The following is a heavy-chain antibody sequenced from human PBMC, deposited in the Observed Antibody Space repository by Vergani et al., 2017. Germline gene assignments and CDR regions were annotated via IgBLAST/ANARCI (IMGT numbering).Heavy chain of an antibody. Sequence: QVQLVQSGAEVKTPGASVKVSCKASGYTFTQFGITWVRQAPGQGLQWMGWISAYNANTNFAQKLQGRVFMTTDTSTRTAYMELRSLRSDDMAVYYCARGGGQTALDLWGQGTLVTVSS. CDR1: GYTFTQFG. CDR3: ARGGGQTALDL. D-gene: IGHD5-18*01. V-gene: IGHV1-18*03. J-gene: IGHJ4*02. CDR2: ISAYNANT.